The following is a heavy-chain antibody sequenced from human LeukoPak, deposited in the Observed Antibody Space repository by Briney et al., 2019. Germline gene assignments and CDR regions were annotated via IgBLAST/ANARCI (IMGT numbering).Heavy chain of an antibody. V-gene: IGHV5-51*01. CDR1: GYSFTRYW. CDR2: IYPGDSDS. D-gene: IGHD2-21*01. J-gene: IGHJ3*02. Sequence: GGSLKISCKGSGYSFTRYWIGWVRQMPGKGLEWMGIIYPGDSDSRYSPSFQGQVTISADKSISTAYLQWSSLKASDTAMYYCARHYSPWDAFDIWGQGTMVTVSS. CDR3: ARHYSPWDAFDI.